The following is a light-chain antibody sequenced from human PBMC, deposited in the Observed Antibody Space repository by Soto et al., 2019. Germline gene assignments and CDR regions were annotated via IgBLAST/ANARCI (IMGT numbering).Light chain of an antibody. Sequence: QSALPQPASLSGSPGQSITISCTGTSSDIGAYDYVSWFQQHTGKAPNVLISAVNNPPSGVSNRFSGSKCGNAAYLTSSGLQVEDEAEYFGSSGTTTSTQVFRTGTKVSVL. CDR3: SSGTTTSTQV. V-gene: IGLV2-14*01. CDR1: SSDIGAYDY. J-gene: IGLJ1*01. CDR2: AVN.